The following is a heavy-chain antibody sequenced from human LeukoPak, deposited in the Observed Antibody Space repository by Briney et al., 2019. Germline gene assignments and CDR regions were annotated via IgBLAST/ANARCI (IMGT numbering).Heavy chain of an antibody. D-gene: IGHD2-15*01. Sequence: PGGSLRLSCAASGFTFSSYWMSWVRQAPGKGLEWVANIKEDGSEKDHVDSVKGRFTISRDNAKNSLFLQMNSLRAEDTALYYCARDRGWQQLIKAPYYMDVWGKGTTVTVSS. CDR1: GFTFSSYW. V-gene: IGHV3-7*01. CDR3: ARDRGWQQLIKAPYYMDV. J-gene: IGHJ6*03. CDR2: IKEDGSEK.